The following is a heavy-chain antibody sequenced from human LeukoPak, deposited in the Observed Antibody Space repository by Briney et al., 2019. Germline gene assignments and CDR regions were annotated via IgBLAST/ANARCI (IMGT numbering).Heavy chain of an antibody. CDR2: TYYRSKWYN. J-gene: IGHJ6*02. V-gene: IGHV6-1*01. D-gene: IGHD1-14*01. Sequence: SQTLSLTFAISGDSVSSNSAAWNWIRQSPSRGLEWLGRTYYRSKWYNDYAVSVKSRITIDPDTSKNQFSLQLNSVTPEDTAVYYCASGTTYYYGMDVWGQGTTVTVSS. CDR1: GDSVSSNSAA. CDR3: ASGTTYYYGMDV.